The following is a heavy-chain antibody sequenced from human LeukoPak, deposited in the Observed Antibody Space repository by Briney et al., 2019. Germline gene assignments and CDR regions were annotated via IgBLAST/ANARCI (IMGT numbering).Heavy chain of an antibody. J-gene: IGHJ6*02. CDR2: VIPIFGTA. CDR3: ARSDVDTALPYYYYYYGMDV. V-gene: IGHV1-69*13. CDR1: GGTFSSYA. D-gene: IGHD5-18*01. Sequence: SVKVSCKASGGTFSSYAISWVRQAPGQGLEWMGGVIPIFGTANYAQKFQGRVTITADESTSTAYMELSSLRSEDTAVYYCARSDVDTALPYYYYYYGMDVWGQGTTVTVSS.